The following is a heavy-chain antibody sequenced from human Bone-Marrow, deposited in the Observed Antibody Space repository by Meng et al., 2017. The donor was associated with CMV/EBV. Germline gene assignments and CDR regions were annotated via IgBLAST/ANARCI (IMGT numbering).Heavy chain of an antibody. CDR2: INHSGST. D-gene: IGHD1-26*01. CDR1: GGSFSGYY. J-gene: IGHJ4*02. V-gene: IGHV4-34*01. Sequence: SETLSLTCAVYGGSFSGYYWSWIRQPPGKGLEWIGEINHSGSTNYNPSLKSRVTISVDTSKNQFSLKLSSVTAADTAVYYCARHDALWELLNYWGQGTLVTVSS. CDR3: ARHDALWELLNY.